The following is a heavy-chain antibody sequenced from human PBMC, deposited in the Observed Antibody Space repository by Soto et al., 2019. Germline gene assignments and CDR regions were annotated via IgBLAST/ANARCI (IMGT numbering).Heavy chain of an antibody. V-gene: IGHV1-24*01. J-gene: IGHJ4*02. CDR3: ARVGDFWSGACDY. D-gene: IGHD3-3*01. CDR1: GYTLTELS. CDR2: FDPEDGET. Sequence: ASVKVSCNVSGYTLTELSMHWVRQAPGKGLEWMGGFDPEDGETIYAQKFQGRVTMTTDTSTSTAYMELRSLRSDDTAVYYCARVGDFWSGACDYWGQGTLVTVSS.